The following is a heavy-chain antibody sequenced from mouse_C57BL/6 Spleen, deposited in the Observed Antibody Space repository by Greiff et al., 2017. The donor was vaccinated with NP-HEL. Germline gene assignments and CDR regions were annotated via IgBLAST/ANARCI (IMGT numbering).Heavy chain of an antibody. CDR2: IRSKSNNYAT. Sequence: DVKLVESGGGLVQPKGSLKLSCAASGFSFNTYAMNWVRQAPGKGLEWVARIRSKSNNYATYYADSVKDRFTISRDDSESMLYLQMNNLKTEDTAMYYCVRRGTNWYFDVWGTGTTVTVSS. D-gene: IGHD2-14*01. V-gene: IGHV10-1*01. CDR1: GFSFNTYA. J-gene: IGHJ1*03. CDR3: VRRGTNWYFDV.